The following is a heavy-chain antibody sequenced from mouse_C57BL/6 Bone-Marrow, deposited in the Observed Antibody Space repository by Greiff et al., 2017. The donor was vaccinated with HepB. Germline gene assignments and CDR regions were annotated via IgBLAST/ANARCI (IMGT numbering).Heavy chain of an antibody. D-gene: IGHD2-10*01. CDR2: IYPGDGDT. CDR3: ARHSYYEYWYFDV. CDR1: GYAFSSSW. V-gene: IGHV1-82*01. J-gene: IGHJ1*03. Sequence: VQLQQSGPELVKPGASVKISCKASGYAFSSSWMNWVKQRPGKGLEWIGRIYPGDGDTNYNGKFKGKATLTADKSSSTAYMQLSSLTSEDSAVYFCARHSYYEYWYFDVWGTGTTVTVSS.